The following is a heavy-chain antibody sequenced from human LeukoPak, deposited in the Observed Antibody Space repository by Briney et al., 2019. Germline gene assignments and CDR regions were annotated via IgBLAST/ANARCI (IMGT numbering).Heavy chain of an antibody. CDR3: AGEGHYYDSSGYYYGGEDY. D-gene: IGHD3-22*01. V-gene: IGHV4-34*01. Sequence: SETLSLTCAVYGGSFSGYYWSWIRQPPGKGLEWIGEINHSGSTNYNPSLKSRVTISVDTSKNQFSLKLSSVTAADTAVYYCAGEGHYYDSSGYYYGGEDYWGQGTLVTVSS. CDR2: INHSGST. J-gene: IGHJ4*02. CDR1: GGSFSGYY.